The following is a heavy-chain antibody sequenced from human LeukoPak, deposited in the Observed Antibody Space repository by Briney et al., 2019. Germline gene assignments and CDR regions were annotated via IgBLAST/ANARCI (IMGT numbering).Heavy chain of an antibody. CDR3: ARDRWYDGSGYIAAFDY. CDR1: GFTFDDYG. J-gene: IGHJ4*02. Sequence: GGSLRLSCAASGFTFDDYGMHWVRQAPGKGLEWVAVIWYDGSNQDYADSVKGRFTISRDNSKNTLYLQVSSLRAEDTAVYYCARDRWYDGSGYIAAFDYWGQGTLVTVS. CDR2: IWYDGSNQ. V-gene: IGHV3-33*08. D-gene: IGHD3-22*01.